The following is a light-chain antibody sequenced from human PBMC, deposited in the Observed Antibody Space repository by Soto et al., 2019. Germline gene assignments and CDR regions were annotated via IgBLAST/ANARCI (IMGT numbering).Light chain of an antibody. Sequence: DVVMTQSPLSLSVTLGQPASISCTSSQSLVYSDGNIYLNWFHQRPGQSPRRLIYEVSNRDSGVPDRFSGSGSGTDFTLKISRVEAEDVGVYYCMQGTHWSTFGQGTRLEIK. CDR2: EVS. J-gene: IGKJ5*01. CDR3: MQGTHWST. CDR1: QSLVYSDGNIY. V-gene: IGKV2-30*01.